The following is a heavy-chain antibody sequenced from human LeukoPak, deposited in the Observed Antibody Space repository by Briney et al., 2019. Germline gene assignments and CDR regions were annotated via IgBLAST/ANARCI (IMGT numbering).Heavy chain of an antibody. J-gene: IGHJ4*02. Sequence: GGSLSLSCAASGFTFSNYGMHWVRQAPGKGLEWVAVIWCDGSNKFYSDSVKGRFTVSRDNSKNTLYLQMNSLRAEDTAVYYCARDYDSRGYSPTFDYWGQGTLVTVSS. V-gene: IGHV3-33*01. CDR2: IWCDGSNK. CDR1: GFTFSNYG. CDR3: ARDYDSRGYSPTFDY. D-gene: IGHD3-22*01.